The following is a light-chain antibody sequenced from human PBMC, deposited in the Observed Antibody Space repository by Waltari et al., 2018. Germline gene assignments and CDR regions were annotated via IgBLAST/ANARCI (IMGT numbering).Light chain of an antibody. Sequence: DVVMTQSPLSLAVTLGQPASISCRSSQSLVSRDGNTYFNWFQQRPGQSPRRLLYKVSNRDSGVPDRFTRRCDGTDFALRICRVEAEDVGVLYCMQGTHRPWTFRQGTKVEIK. V-gene: IGKV2-30*01. CDR1: QSLVSRDGNTY. CDR3: MQGTHRPWT. J-gene: IGKJ1*01. CDR2: KVS.